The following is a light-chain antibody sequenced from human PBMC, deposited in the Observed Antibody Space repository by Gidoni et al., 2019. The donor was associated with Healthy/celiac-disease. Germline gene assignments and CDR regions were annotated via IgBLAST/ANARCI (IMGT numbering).Light chain of an antibody. CDR2: WAS. CDR3: QQYYSTPS. Sequence: DIVMTQSQDSLAVSLGERATINCKSSQSVLYSSNNKNYLAWYQQKPGQPPKLLIYWASTRESGVPDRFSGRGSGTDFTLTIRSLQAEDVAVYYCQQYYSTPSFGQGTRLEIK. J-gene: IGKJ5*01. V-gene: IGKV4-1*01. CDR1: QSVLYSSNNKNY.